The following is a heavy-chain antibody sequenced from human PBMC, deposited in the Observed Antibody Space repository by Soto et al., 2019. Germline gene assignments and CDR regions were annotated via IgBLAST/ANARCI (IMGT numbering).Heavy chain of an antibody. D-gene: IGHD4-17*01. CDR1: GGSISSGGYY. V-gene: IGHV4-31*03. CDR3: ARGAQSYGVYVPFDP. J-gene: IGHJ5*02. Sequence: QVQLQESGPGLVKPSQTLSLTCTVSGGSISSGGYYWSWIRQHPGKGLEWIGYIYYSGSTYYNPSLKSRVTISVDTSKNQFSLKLSSVTAADTAVYYCARGAQSYGVYVPFDPWGQGTLVTVSS. CDR2: IYYSGST.